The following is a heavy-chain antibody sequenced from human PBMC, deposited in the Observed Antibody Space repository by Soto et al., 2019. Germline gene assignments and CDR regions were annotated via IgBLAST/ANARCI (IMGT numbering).Heavy chain of an antibody. CDR3: AKVTDFWSGYGIDY. V-gene: IGHV3-23*01. Sequence: GSLRLSCAASGFTFSSYAMSCVRQTPGKGLEWVSAISGSGGSTYYADSVKGRFTISRDNSKNTLYLQMNSLRAEDTAVYYCAKVTDFWSGYGIDYWGQGTLVTVSS. D-gene: IGHD3-3*01. CDR1: GFTFSSYA. CDR2: ISGSGGST. J-gene: IGHJ4*02.